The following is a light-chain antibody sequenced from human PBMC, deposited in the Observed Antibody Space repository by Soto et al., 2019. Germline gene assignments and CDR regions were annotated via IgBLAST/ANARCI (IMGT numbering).Light chain of an antibody. CDR2: EVS. CDR3: CSYAGNRIFV. Sequence: QSALTQPASVSGSPGQSITISCTGTNSDIGVYNYVSWYQQHPGKAPKLMIYEVSFRPSGVSNRFSGSKSGNTASLTISGLRAEDEGNYHCCSYAGNRIFVFGGGTKLTVL. V-gene: IGLV2-23*02. J-gene: IGLJ3*02. CDR1: NSDIGVYNY.